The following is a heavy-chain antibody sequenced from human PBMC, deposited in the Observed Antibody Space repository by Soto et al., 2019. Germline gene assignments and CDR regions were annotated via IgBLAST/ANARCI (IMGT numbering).Heavy chain of an antibody. CDR1: GYTFTSYG. CDR2: ISAYNGNT. CDR3: ARALSLAYCGGDCYSGFDY. Sequence: GASVKVSCKASGYTFTSYGISWVRQAPGQGLEWMGWISAYNGNTNYAQKLQGRVTMTTDTSTSTAYMELRSLRSDDTAVYYCARALSLAYCGGDCYSGFDYWGQGTLVTVSS. D-gene: IGHD2-21*02. J-gene: IGHJ4*02. V-gene: IGHV1-18*04.